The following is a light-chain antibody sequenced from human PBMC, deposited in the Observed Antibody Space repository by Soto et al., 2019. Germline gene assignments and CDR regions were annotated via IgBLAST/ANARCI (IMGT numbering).Light chain of an antibody. CDR3: QQYDNWPWT. Sequence: EIVMTQSPGTLSVSPGGRATLSCRASQSISDSLALYQQKPGQAPRLLIHGASTRTPGFPARFSGSGSGTDFTLTISSLQSEDFAVYYCQQYDNWPWTFGHGTKVEIK. J-gene: IGKJ1*01. V-gene: IGKV3-15*01. CDR2: GAS. CDR1: QSISDS.